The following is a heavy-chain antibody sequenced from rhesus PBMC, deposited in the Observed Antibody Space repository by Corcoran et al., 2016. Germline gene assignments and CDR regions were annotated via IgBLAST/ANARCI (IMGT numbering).Heavy chain of an antibody. CDR3: ARGGPGTTVATTVAFDY. CDR2: IYWDDDK. V-gene: IGHV2S1*01. J-gene: IGHJ4*01. CDR1: GFSLSTSGMG. D-gene: IGHD4-29*01. Sequence: QVTLKESGPALVKPTQTLTLTCTFSGFSLSTSGMGVGWIRQPPGKALEWLANIYWDDDKYYSTSQKTRLTISKDTSKNQVILTRTNMDPVDTATYYCARGGPGTTVATTVAFDYWGQGVLVTVSS.